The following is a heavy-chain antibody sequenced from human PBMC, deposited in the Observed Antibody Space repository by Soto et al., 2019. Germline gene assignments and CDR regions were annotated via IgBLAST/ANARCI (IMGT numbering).Heavy chain of an antibody. J-gene: IGHJ4*02. CDR3: AKWPGYGDA. V-gene: IGHV3-23*01. D-gene: IGHD4-17*01. CDR2: LSHGGAYT. CDR1: GFSFGTYS. Sequence: EVQLLESGGGLVQPGGSLRLSCAASGFSFGTYSMAWVRQAPGKGPEWVSGLSHGGAYTFYADSVKGRFTISVDISQNTVYLQMNSLRIEDTAVYFCAKWPGYGDAWGQGTLVTVSS.